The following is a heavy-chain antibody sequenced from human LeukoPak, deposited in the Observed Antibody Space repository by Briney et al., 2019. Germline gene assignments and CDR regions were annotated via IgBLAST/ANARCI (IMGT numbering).Heavy chain of an antibody. J-gene: IGHJ4*02. CDR2: ISGSGDST. Sequence: PGGSLRLSCAASGFTFSTYAVNWVRQAPGKGLEWVSTISGSGDSTYYADSVKGRFTISRDNSKDTLYLQMNSLRVDDTAAYYCARGGWYNYGPLDYWGQGALVTVSS. D-gene: IGHD1-1*01. CDR1: GFTFSTYA. CDR3: ARGGWYNYGPLDY. V-gene: IGHV3-23*01.